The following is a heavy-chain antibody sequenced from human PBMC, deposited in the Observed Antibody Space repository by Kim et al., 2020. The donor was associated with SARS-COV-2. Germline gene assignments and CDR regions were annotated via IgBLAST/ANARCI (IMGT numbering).Heavy chain of an antibody. CDR1: GFTFSNDW. V-gene: IGHV3-7*01. J-gene: IGHJ6*02. CDR3: ARDGSGETPLDV. CDR2: IKEDGSEK. Sequence: GGSLRLSCGASGFTFSNDWMSWVRQGPGKGLEWVAHIKEDGSEKHYVDSVMGRFTVSRDNAKNSLYLQMKSLRAEDTGIYYRARDGSGETPLDVWGQGTTVTVSS. D-gene: IGHD3-10*01.